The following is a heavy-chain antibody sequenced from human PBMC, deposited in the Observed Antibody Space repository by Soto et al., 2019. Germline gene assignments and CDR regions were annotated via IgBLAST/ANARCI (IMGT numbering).Heavy chain of an antibody. CDR1: ARCIINGEDY. D-gene: IGHD1-1*01. Sequence: TRSRTCTVSARCIINGEDYWRWMRQNQGRRLEWIAYIYYRGSNYYTTCLKSRVTISVDTSKNQFSLKLSSVTAADTAAYYCARAERWTYWFDPWGQGTLVTVSS. CDR3: ARAERWTYWFDP. CDR2: IYYRGSN. J-gene: IGHJ5*02. V-gene: IGHV4-30-4*01.